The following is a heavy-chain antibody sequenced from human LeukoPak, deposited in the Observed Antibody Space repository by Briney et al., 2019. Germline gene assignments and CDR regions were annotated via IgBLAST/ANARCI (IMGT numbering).Heavy chain of an antibody. D-gene: IGHD2-2*01. CDR1: GFTFSSYS. CDR3: GHCTTTSCYAGGH. CDR2: ISSSSTYI. V-gene: IGHV3-21*01. J-gene: IGHJ4*02. Sequence: GGPLRLSCAASGFTFSSYSMNWVRQAPGKGLEWVSSISSSSTYIYYADLVKGRFTISRDNAKNSLYLKMNSLSAEDTAVYYCGHCTTTSCYAGGHWGQGTLVTVSS.